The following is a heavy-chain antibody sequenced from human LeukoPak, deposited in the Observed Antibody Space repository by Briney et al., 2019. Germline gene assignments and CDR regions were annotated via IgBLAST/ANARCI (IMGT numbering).Heavy chain of an antibody. CDR2: IYHSGST. V-gene: IGHV4-30-2*01. CDR1: GGSISSGGYS. J-gene: IGHJ4*02. CDR3: ARVRVRGVLDY. D-gene: IGHD3-10*01. Sequence: PSQTLSLTCAVSGGSISSGGYSWRWIRQPPGTGLEWIGYIYHSGSTYYNPSLKSRVTISVDRSKNQFSLKLSSVTAADTAVYYCARVRVRGVLDYWGQGTLVTVSS.